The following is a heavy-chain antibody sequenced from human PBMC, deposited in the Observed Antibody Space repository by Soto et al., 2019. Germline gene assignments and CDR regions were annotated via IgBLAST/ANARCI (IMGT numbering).Heavy chain of an antibody. Sequence: ASVKVSCKASGGTFRNHVFNWVRQAPGQGLEWMGGIIPNSGGTNYAQKFQGRVTMTRDTSISTAYMELSRLRSDDTAVYYCAREWIFGVLINDGWVVGGQGTT. CDR3: AREWIFGVLINDGWVV. J-gene: IGHJ6*02. V-gene: IGHV1-2*02. D-gene: IGHD3-3*01. CDR1: GGTFRNHV. CDR2: IIPNSGGT.